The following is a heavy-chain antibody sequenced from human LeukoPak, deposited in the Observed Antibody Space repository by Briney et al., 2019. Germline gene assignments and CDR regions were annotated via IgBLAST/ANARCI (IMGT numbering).Heavy chain of an antibody. CDR1: GGSFSGYY. CDR2: INHSGSN. CDR3: ARGRWELPN. J-gene: IGHJ4*02. D-gene: IGHD1-26*01. V-gene: IGHV4-34*01. Sequence: SETLSLTCAVYGGSFSGYYWSWIRQPPGKGLEWIGEINHSGSNNYNPSLKSRVTISVDTSKNQFSLKLSSVTAADTAVYYCARGRWELPNWGQGTLVTVSS.